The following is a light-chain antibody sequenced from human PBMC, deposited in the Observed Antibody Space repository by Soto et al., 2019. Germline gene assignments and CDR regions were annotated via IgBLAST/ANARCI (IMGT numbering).Light chain of an antibody. CDR2: DAS. CDR3: QQRSNWPRFT. CDR1: QSVSSY. Sequence: EIVFTQSPATLSLSPGERATLSCRASQSVSSYLAWYQQKPGQAPRLLIYDASNRANGIPARFSGSGSGTDLTLTISSLEPEDFAVYYCQQRSNWPRFTFGPGTKVDIK. V-gene: IGKV3-11*01. J-gene: IGKJ3*01.